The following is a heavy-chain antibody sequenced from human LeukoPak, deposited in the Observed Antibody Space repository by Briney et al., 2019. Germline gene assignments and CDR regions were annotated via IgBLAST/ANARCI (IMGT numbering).Heavy chain of an antibody. D-gene: IGHD5-12*01. V-gene: IGHV4-4*07. CDR1: GDSISSYY. CDR3: ARRRRGSPIYYFDY. CDR2: IYTSGST. Sequence: SETLSLTCTVSGDSISSYYWSWIRQPAGKGLEWIGRIYTSGSTNYNPSLKSRVTMSVDTSKNQFSLKLSSVTAADTAVYYCARRRRGSPIYYFDYWGQGTLVTVSS. J-gene: IGHJ4*02.